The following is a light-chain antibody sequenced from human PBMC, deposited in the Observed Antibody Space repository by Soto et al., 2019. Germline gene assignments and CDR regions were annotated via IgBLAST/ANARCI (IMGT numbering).Light chain of an antibody. V-gene: IGKV1-5*01. CDR2: DAS. J-gene: IGKJ1*01. CDR1: QSISSW. CDR3: QQYNGYPWT. Sequence: DIPMTQSPSTLSASVXDRVTITCRASQSISSWLAWYQQKPGKAPKLLMYDASSLDSGVPSRFSGSGSGTEFTLTISSLQPDDFATYYCQQYNGYPWTFGQGTKVDIK.